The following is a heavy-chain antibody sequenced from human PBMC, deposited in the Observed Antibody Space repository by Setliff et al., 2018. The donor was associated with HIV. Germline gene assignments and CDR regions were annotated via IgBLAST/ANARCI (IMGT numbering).Heavy chain of an antibody. CDR3: ARDRLLGSGTLYNDPFDY. CDR1: GFTFSSYA. J-gene: IGHJ4*02. Sequence: GGSLRLSCAASGFTFSSYAMSWVRQDTGKGLEWVSVIGGSGDTTYYADSVKGRFTISRDNSKNTLFLQMNSLRAEDTAVYYCARDRLLGSGTLYNDPFDYWGQGTLVTVS. D-gene: IGHD3-10*02. CDR2: IGGSGDTT. V-gene: IGHV3-23*01.